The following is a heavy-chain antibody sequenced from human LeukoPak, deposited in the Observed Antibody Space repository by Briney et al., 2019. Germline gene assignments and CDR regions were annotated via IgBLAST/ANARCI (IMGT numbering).Heavy chain of an antibody. CDR3: ARGYCSGTSCYMFAS. Sequence: GGSLRLSCAASGFTFSSFDMHWVRQPTGQGLEWVSTIGTASDTYPGSVEGRFTLSRDNAKNSLYLQMNSLTAEDTAVYYCARGYCSGTSCYMFASWGQGTRVTVSS. V-gene: IGHV3-13*01. CDR1: GFTFSSFD. D-gene: IGHD2-2*02. CDR2: IGTASDT. J-gene: IGHJ4*02.